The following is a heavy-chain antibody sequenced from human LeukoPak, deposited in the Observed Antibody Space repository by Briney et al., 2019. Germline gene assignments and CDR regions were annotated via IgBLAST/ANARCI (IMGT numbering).Heavy chain of an antibody. J-gene: IGHJ4*02. CDR1: GFTFSSKS. CDR3: AKDNLVWFGELTYFDY. CDR2: ISGNGVDT. V-gene: IGHV3-23*01. D-gene: IGHD3-10*01. Sequence: GRSLRLSCAASGFTFSSKSMTWVRQAPGKGLEWVSAISGNGVDTFYADSVKGRFTISRDNSRNTLYLQMNSLRAEDTALYYCAKDNLVWFGELTYFDYWGQGTLVTVSS.